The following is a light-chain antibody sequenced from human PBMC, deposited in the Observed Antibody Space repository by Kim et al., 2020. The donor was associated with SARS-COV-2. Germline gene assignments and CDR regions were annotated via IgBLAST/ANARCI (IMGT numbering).Light chain of an antibody. Sequence: QSVLTQPPSVSGTPGQRVTISWSGSSSNLGTNSVHWYQQFPGTAPEVLIYKNNQRPSGVPDRFSGSKSGTSASLAISGLQSEDEGDYYCAGWDDNLNAEVFGGGTQLTVL. CDR2: KNN. CDR3: AGWDDNLNAEV. CDR1: SSNLGTNS. V-gene: IGLV1-44*01. J-gene: IGLJ3*02.